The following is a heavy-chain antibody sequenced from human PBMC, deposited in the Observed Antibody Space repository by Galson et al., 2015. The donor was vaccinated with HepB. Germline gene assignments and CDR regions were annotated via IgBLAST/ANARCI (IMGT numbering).Heavy chain of an antibody. CDR3: ANYPSSWALNWYFDL. CDR2: ISGSGGST. J-gene: IGHJ2*01. V-gene: IGHV3-23*01. D-gene: IGHD6-13*01. CDR1: GFTFSSYA. Sequence: SLRLSCAASGFTFSSYAMSWVRQAPGKGLEWVSAISGSGGSTYYADSVKGRFTISRDNSKNTLYLQMNSLRAEDTAVYYCANYPSSWALNWYFDLWGRGTLVTVSS.